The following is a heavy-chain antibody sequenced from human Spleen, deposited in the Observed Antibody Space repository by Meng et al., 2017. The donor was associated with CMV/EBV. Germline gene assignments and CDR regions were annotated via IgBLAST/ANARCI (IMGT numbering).Heavy chain of an antibody. CDR2: FSNTGST. Sequence: GSLRLSCTVSDDSISSSYWTWIRQPPGKGLEWIGYFSNTGSTNYNPSLKSRVTISLDTSKNHFSLKLASVTGADTAVYYCAPLSVRGLISPMFYYGLDVWGRGTTVTVSS. CDR1: DDSISSSY. CDR3: APLSVRGLISPMFYYGLDV. J-gene: IGHJ6*02. D-gene: IGHD3-10*01. V-gene: IGHV4-4*08.